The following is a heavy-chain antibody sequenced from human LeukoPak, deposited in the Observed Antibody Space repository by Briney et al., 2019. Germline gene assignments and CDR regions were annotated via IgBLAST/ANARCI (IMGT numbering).Heavy chain of an antibody. Sequence: ASVKVSCKASGYTFTSYAMNWVRQAPGQGLEWMGWINTNTGNPTYAQGFTGQFVFSLDTSVSTAYLQISSLKAEDTAVYYCARDDYDFWSGYLSTNWFDPWGQGTLVTVSS. V-gene: IGHV7-4-1*02. D-gene: IGHD3-3*01. CDR1: GYTFTSYA. J-gene: IGHJ5*02. CDR2: INTNTGNP. CDR3: ARDDYDFWSGYLSTNWFDP.